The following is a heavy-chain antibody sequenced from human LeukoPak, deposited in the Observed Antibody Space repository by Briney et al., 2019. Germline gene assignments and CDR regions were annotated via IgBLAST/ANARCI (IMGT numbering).Heavy chain of an antibody. Sequence: ASVKVSCKASGYTFTGYYMHWVRQAPGQGLEWMGWINPNSGGTNYAQKFQGRVTMTRDTSISTAYMELSRLRSDDTAVYYCARGGFWPAAIDYYYYYMDVWGKGTTVTVSS. CDR2: INPNSGGT. D-gene: IGHD2-2*02. J-gene: IGHJ6*03. CDR1: GYTFTGYY. V-gene: IGHV1-2*02. CDR3: ARGGFWPAAIDYYYYYMDV.